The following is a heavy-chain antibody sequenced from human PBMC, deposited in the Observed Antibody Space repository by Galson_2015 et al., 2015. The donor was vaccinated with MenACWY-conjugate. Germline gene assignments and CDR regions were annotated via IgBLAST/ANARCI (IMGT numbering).Heavy chain of an antibody. Sequence: SLRLSCAASGFTFSSHFMHWVRLAPGKGLEWVGRIKSQTDGGKIDYAAPVKGRFTISRDDSKNTLYLQMNSLKIEDTAVYYCTTHKPDSWGGLLFHFYMDVWGKGTTVTVSS. V-gene: IGHV3-15*01. CDR3: TTHKPDSWGGLLFHFYMDV. CDR1: GFTFSSHF. D-gene: IGHD2-21*01. CDR2: IKSQTDGGKI. J-gene: IGHJ6*03.